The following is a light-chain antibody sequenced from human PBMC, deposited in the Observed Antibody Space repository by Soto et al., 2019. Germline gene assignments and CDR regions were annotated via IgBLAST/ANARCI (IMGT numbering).Light chain of an antibody. Sequence: DIQMTQSPSSLSASVGDRVTITCRASQGISNYLAWYQQKSGKVPKPLIYAASTLQSGGPYRFSGSGSGTDFTLTISSLQPEDVATYYCQKYDSPPWTFGQGTKVEIK. V-gene: IGKV1-27*01. CDR1: QGISNY. CDR2: AAS. J-gene: IGKJ1*01. CDR3: QKYDSPPWT.